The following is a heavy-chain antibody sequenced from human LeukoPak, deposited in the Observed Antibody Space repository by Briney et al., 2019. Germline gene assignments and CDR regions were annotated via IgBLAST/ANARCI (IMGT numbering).Heavy chain of an antibody. Sequence: PSETLSLTCAVYGGSFSGYYWSGIRQPPGKGLEWIGEINHSGSTNYNPSLKSRVTISVDTSKNQFSLKLGSVTAADTAVYYCARGVTYYYGSGRYYSRKDAFDIWGQGTMVTVSS. D-gene: IGHD3-10*01. V-gene: IGHV4-34*01. CDR3: ARGVTYYYGSGRYYSRKDAFDI. CDR2: INHSGST. J-gene: IGHJ3*02. CDR1: GGSFSGYY.